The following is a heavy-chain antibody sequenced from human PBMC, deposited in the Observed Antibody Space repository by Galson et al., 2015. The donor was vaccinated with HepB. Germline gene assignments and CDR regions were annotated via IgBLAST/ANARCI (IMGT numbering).Heavy chain of an antibody. Sequence: SVKVSCKASGGTFSSYAISWVRQAPGQGLEWMGGIIPIFGTANYAQKFQGRVTITADKSTSTAYMELSSLRSEDTAVYYCARDRRNGVLMVYARWGWLDPWGQGTLVTVSS. V-gene: IGHV1-69*06. J-gene: IGHJ5*02. CDR3: ARDRRNGVLMVYARWGWLDP. CDR1: GGTFSSYA. CDR2: IIPIFGTA. D-gene: IGHD2-8*01.